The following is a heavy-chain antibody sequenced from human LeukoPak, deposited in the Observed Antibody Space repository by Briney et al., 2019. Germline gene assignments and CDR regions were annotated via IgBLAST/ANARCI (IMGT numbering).Heavy chain of an antibody. J-gene: IGHJ4*02. V-gene: IGHV1-69*13. CDR3: AREKIGIAVAGYRTYFDY. CDR1: GYTFTSYG. D-gene: IGHD6-19*01. Sequence: ASVKVSCKASGYTFTSYGISWVRQAPGQGLEWMGGIIPIFGTANYAQKFQGRVTITADESTSTAYMELSSLRSEDTAVYYCAREKIGIAVAGYRTYFDYWGQGTLVTVSS. CDR2: IIPIFGTA.